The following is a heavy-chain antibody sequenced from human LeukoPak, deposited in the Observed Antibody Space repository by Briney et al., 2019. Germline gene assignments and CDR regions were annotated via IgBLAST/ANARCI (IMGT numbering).Heavy chain of an antibody. CDR3: ATIWFGSPMADY. CDR1: GGSISSSSYY. J-gene: IGHJ4*02. Sequence: PSETLSLTCTVSGGSISSSSYYWGWIRQPPGKGLEWIGSIYYSGSTYYNPSLKSRVTISVDTSKNQFSLKLSSVTAADTAVYYCATIWFGSPMADYWGQGTLVTVSS. CDR2: IYYSGST. V-gene: IGHV4-39*07. D-gene: IGHD3-10*01.